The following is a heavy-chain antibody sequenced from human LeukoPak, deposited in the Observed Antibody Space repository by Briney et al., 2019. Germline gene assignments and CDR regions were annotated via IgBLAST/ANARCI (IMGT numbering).Heavy chain of an antibody. V-gene: IGHV4-59*12. D-gene: IGHD1-26*01. CDR2: IYYSGST. CDR1: GGSISSYY. J-gene: IGHJ4*02. CDR3: ATSVGAKAFDY. Sequence: SETLSLTCTVSGGSISSYYWSWIRQPPGKGLEWIGYIYYSGSTNYNPSLKSRVTISVDTSKNQFSLKLSSVTAADTAVYYCATSVGAKAFDYWGQGTLVTVSS.